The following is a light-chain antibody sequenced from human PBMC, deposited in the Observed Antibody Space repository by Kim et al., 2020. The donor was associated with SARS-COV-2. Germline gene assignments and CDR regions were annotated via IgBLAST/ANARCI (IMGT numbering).Light chain of an antibody. J-gene: IGKJ1*01. CDR2: PTS. V-gene: IGKV1-9*01. Sequence: VSVGYRVIITCRASQGISNSLAWYQQKPAKAPNLLIYPTSTLQTGVPSRFSGSGSGTDFTLTISSLQPEDFATYYCQQLDDYPRTFGQGTKVDIK. CDR3: QQLDDYPRT. CDR1: QGISNS.